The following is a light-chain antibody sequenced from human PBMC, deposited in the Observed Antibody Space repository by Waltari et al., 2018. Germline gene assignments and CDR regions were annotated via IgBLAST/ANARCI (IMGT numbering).Light chain of an antibody. J-gene: IGLJ2*01. CDR1: SSDVGGYNY. CDR2: DVS. V-gene: IGLV2-14*03. CDR3: SSYTRTDVL. Sequence: QSALTQPASVSGSPGQSITISCTGTSSDVGGYNYVSWYQHHPGKAPKLMIYDVSNRPVCVSNAFSVSTSVITASLTVSGLPTENEANNYFSSYTRTDVLFGGETKLTVL.